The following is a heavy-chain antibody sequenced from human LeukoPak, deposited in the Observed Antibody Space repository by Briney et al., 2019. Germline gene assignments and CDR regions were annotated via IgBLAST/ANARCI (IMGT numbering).Heavy chain of an antibody. J-gene: IGHJ6*04. V-gene: IGHV3-30*18. Sequence: GGSLRLSCAASGFSFSSYGMHWVRQAPGKGLEWVAVISYDGSNKYYADSVKGRFTISRDNSKNTLYLQMNSLRAEDTAVYYCAKDLRTTIFGSDVWGKGTTVTVSS. D-gene: IGHD3-3*01. CDR2: ISYDGSNK. CDR1: GFSFSSYG. CDR3: AKDLRTTIFGSDV.